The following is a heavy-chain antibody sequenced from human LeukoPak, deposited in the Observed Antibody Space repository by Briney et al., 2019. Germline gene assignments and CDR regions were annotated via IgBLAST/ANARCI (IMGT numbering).Heavy chain of an antibody. CDR1: GFTFDDHA. Sequence: GGSLRLSCVASGFTFDDHAMHWVRQAPGKGLEWVSSISWYSGNIGYADSVKGRFSISRDNAKNTLYLEMNSLRTDDTAFFCARDVWRRAFYYAMDVWGLGTTVAVSS. V-gene: IGHV3-9*01. CDR2: ISWYSGNI. CDR3: ARDVWRRAFYYAMDV. D-gene: IGHD2-21*01. J-gene: IGHJ6*02.